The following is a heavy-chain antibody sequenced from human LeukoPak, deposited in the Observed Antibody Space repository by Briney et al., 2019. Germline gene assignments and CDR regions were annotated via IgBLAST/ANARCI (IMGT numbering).Heavy chain of an antibody. CDR1: GFTFSSYA. D-gene: IGHD3-22*01. V-gene: IGHV3-23*01. CDR2: ISGSGGST. CDR3: ARAPYYYDSSGYFQH. J-gene: IGHJ1*01. Sequence: GGSLRLSCAASGFTFSSYAMSWVRQAPGKGLEWVSAISGSGGSTYYADSVKGRFTISRDNSKNSLYLQMNSLRAEDTAVYFCARAPYYYDSSGYFQHWGQGTLVTVSS.